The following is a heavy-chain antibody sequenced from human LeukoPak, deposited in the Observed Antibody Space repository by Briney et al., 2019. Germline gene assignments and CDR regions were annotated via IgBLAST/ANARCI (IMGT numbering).Heavy chain of an antibody. D-gene: IGHD3-22*01. CDR1: GFTFSSYS. CDR2: ISSSSSTI. V-gene: IGHV3-48*01. CDR3: AKDVTVVVITIDY. J-gene: IGHJ4*02. Sequence: TGGSLRLSCAASGFTFSSYSMNWVRQAPGKGLEWVSYISSSSSTIYYADSVKGRFTISRDNSKNTLYLQMNSLRAEDTAVYYCAKDVTVVVITIDYWGQGTLVTVSS.